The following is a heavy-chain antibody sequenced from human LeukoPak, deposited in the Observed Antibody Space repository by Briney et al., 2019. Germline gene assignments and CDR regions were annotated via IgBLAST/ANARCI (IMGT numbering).Heavy chain of an antibody. D-gene: IGHD3-10*01. J-gene: IGHJ4*02. CDR2: ISAYNGNT. V-gene: IGHV1-18*01. Sequence: ASVKVSCKASGYTFTSYGISWVRQAPGQGLEWMGWISAYNGNTNYAQKLQGRVTMTTDTSTSTAYMELSSLRSEDTAVYYCARMHGSPGDFDYWGQGTLVTVSS. CDR3: ARMHGSPGDFDY. CDR1: GYTFTSYG.